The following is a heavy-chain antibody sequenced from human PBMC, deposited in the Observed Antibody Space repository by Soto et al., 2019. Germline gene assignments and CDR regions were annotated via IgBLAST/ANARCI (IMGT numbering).Heavy chain of an antibody. D-gene: IGHD2-2*01. CDR2: GHYSGST. Sequence: SETLSLTCTVSGGSISSYYWIWIRQPPGKGLEWIEYGHYSGSTNYNPSLKSRVTISVDTFKNQFSLKLSSVTAADTAVYYCARVPDYWGQGILVTVPQ. J-gene: IGHJ4*02. CDR3: ARVPDY. V-gene: IGHV4-59*12. CDR1: GGSISSYY.